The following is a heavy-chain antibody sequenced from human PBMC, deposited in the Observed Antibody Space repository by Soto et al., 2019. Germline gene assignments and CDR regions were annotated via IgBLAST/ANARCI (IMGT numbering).Heavy chain of an antibody. CDR1: GASIGTNNW. J-gene: IGHJ4*02. D-gene: IGHD5-12*01. V-gene: IGHV4-4*02. Sequence: LSLTCAVSGASIGTNNWWSWVRQPPGKGLEWIGEVYHSGTTNCNPSLKSRVTISIDKSKNQFSLTLTSMTAADTALYYCAVPGRGDFDYWSQGTLVTVSS. CDR2: VYHSGTT. CDR3: AVPGRGDFDY.